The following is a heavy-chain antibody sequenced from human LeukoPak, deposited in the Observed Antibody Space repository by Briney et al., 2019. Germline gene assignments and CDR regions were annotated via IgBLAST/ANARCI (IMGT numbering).Heavy chain of an antibody. CDR3: ARLVTDYGDPYFDY. Sequence: GGSLRLSCAASGFTFSSYSMNWVRQAPGKGLEWVPSISSSSSYIYYAGSVKGRFTISRDNAKNSLYLQMNSLRAEDTAVYYCARLVTDYGDPYFDYWGQGTLVTVSS. V-gene: IGHV3-21*01. J-gene: IGHJ4*02. CDR1: GFTFSSYS. CDR2: ISSSSSYI. D-gene: IGHD4-17*01.